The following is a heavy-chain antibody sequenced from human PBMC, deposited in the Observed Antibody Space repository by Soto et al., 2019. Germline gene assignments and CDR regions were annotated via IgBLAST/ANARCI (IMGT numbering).Heavy chain of an antibody. CDR2: IYSGGST. V-gene: IGHV3-53*01. CDR3: ARDQPADNWNYPYYYYGMDV. CDR1: GFTVSSNY. Sequence: EVQLVESGGGLIQPGGSLRLSCAASGFTVSSNYMSWVRQAPGKGLEWVSVIYSGGSTYYADSVKGRFTISRDNSKNTXYXXMNSLRAEDTAVYYCARDQPADNWNYPYYYYGMDVWGQGTTVTVSS. D-gene: IGHD1-7*01. J-gene: IGHJ6*02.